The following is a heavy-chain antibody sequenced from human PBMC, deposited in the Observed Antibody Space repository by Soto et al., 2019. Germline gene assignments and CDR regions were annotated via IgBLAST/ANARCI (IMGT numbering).Heavy chain of an antibody. Sequence: QVQLVESGGGVVQPGRSLRLSCAASGFTFSSYGMHRVRQAPGKGLEWVAVISYDGSNKYYADSVKGRFTISRDNSKNTLYLQMNSLRAEDTAVYYCAKASTYDSSGYTFDYWGQGTLVTVSS. CDR3: AKASTYDSSGYTFDY. V-gene: IGHV3-30*18. CDR2: ISYDGSNK. D-gene: IGHD3-22*01. CDR1: GFTFSSYG. J-gene: IGHJ4*02.